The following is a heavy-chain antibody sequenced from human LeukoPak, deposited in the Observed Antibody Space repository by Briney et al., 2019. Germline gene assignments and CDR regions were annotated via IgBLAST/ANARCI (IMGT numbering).Heavy chain of an antibody. CDR1: GFTFSSYG. J-gene: IGHJ4*02. V-gene: IGHV3-33*01. CDR3: ATSPGEATTYFRY. CDR2: IWYDGSNK. Sequence: GGSLRLSCAASGFTFSSYGMHWVRQAPGKGMEWVAVIWYDGSNKYYADSVKGRFTISRDNSKNTLYLQMNSLRAEDTAVYYCATSPGEATTYFRYWGQRTLVTVSS. D-gene: IGHD1-26*01.